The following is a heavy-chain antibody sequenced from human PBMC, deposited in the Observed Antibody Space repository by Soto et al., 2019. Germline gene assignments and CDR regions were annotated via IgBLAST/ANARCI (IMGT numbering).Heavy chain of an antibody. V-gene: IGHV3-11*01. J-gene: IGHJ5*02. CDR3: ASRVTSWTGDWFDP. D-gene: IGHD3-10*01. CDR2: ISSSGNTI. CDR1: GFPFSDYY. Sequence: QVQVVESGGGLVKSGGSLRLSCAASGFPFSDYYMSWIRQAPGKGLEWISYISSSGNTIKYADSVKGRFTITRDNAKNSLYMQMNSLRDEDTAVYYCASRVTSWTGDWFDPWGQGTLVTVSS.